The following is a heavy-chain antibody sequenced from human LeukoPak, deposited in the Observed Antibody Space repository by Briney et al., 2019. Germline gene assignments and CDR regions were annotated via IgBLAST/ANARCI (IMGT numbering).Heavy chain of an antibody. CDR2: INPNNGGT. V-gene: IGHV1-2*02. Sequence: GASVKVSGKASGYTYTGYWIHWVRQAPGQGFEWMGWINPNNGGTNYAQKFQGRVTMTRDTSISTAYMELSRLRSDDTAVYYCARDSKYSSGWYGRHYYYMDVWGKGTTVTISS. CDR3: ARDSKYSSGWYGRHYYYMDV. J-gene: IGHJ6*03. CDR1: GYTYTGYW. D-gene: IGHD6-19*01.